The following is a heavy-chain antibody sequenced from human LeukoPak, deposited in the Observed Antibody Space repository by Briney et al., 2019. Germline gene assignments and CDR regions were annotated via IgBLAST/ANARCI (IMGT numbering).Heavy chain of an antibody. Sequence: SETLSLTCTVSGGSISSSSYYWGWIRQPPGKGLEWIGSIYYSGSTYYNPSLKSRVTISVDTSKNQFSLKLSSVTAADTAVYYCARFYARGYCSSTSCLFDYWGQGTLVTVSS. D-gene: IGHD2-2*01. CDR3: ARFYARGYCSSTSCLFDY. CDR1: GGSISSSSYY. J-gene: IGHJ4*02. CDR2: IYYSGST. V-gene: IGHV4-39*01.